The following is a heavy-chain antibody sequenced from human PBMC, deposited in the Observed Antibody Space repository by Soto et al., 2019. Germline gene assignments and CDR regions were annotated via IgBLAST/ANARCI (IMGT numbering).Heavy chain of an antibody. CDR2: IYYSGST. CDR1: GGSISSGGYY. J-gene: IGHJ6*02. D-gene: IGHD3-22*01. Sequence: SETLSLTCTVSGGSISSGGYYWSWIRQHPGKGLEWIGYIYYSGSTYYNPSPKSRVTISVDTSKNQFSLKLSSVTAADTAVYYCVIFRKWDSSGYYYLDGMDVWGQGTTVTVSS. V-gene: IGHV4-31*03. CDR3: VIFRKWDSSGYYYLDGMDV.